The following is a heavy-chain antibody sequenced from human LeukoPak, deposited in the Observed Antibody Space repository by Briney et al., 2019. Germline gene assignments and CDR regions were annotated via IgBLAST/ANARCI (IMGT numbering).Heavy chain of an antibody. D-gene: IGHD3-22*01. V-gene: IGHV3-7*01. CDR1: GFTFSSYW. Sequence: PGGSLRLSCAASGFTFSSYWMSWVRQAPGKGLEWVANIKHDGSEKYYVDSVKGRFTISRDNAKNSLYLQMNSLRAEDTAVYYCARGVRSGHSSGYYHQYYFDYWGQGTLVTVSS. J-gene: IGHJ4*02. CDR2: IKHDGSEK. CDR3: ARGVRSGHSSGYYHQYYFDY.